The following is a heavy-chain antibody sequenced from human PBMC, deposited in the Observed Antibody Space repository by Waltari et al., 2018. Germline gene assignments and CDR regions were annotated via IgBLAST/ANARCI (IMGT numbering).Heavy chain of an antibody. CDR1: GFIFSTYS. J-gene: IGHJ4*02. V-gene: IGHV3-48*04. CDR3: ARDKTPVDY. D-gene: IGHD2-15*01. CDR2: ISGRSRTI. Sequence: EVQLVESGGGLVQPGGSLRLSCAASGFIFSTYSMNWVRQAPGKGLEWLSYISGRSRTIYYAGSVKGRFTISRDNAKNSLYLHMNSLRAEDTAIYYCARDKTPVDYRGQGTLVTVSS.